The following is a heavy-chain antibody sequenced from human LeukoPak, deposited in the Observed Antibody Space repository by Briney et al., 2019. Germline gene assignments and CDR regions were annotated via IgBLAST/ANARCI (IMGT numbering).Heavy chain of an antibody. D-gene: IGHD5-24*01. CDR1: GFTFSSYG. J-gene: IGHJ4*02. Sequence: GRSLRLSCAASGFTFSSYGMHWVRQAPGKGLEWVAVIWYDGSNKYYADSVKGRFTISRDNSKNTLYLQMNSLRVEDTAAYYCARRDGYNGGYFDSWGQGILVTVSS. CDR2: IWYDGSNK. V-gene: IGHV3-33*01. CDR3: ARRDGYNGGYFDS.